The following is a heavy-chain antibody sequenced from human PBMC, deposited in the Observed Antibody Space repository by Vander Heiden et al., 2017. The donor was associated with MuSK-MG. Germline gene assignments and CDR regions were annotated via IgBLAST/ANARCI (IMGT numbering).Heavy chain of an antibody. Sequence: QVQLVESGGGVVQPGRSLRLSCAASGFTFSSYGMHWVRQAPGKGLEWVAVISYDGSNKYYADSVKGRFTISRDNSKNTPYLQMNSLRAEDTAVYYCAKDAKNYDFWSGYFPPNWFDPWGQGTLVTVSS. D-gene: IGHD3-3*01. J-gene: IGHJ5*02. CDR1: GFTFSSYG. CDR3: AKDAKNYDFWSGYFPPNWFDP. V-gene: IGHV3-30*18. CDR2: ISYDGSNK.